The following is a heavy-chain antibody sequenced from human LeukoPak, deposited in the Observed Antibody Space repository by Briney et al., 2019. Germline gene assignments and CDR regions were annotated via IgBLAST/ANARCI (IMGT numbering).Heavy chain of an antibody. Sequence: GGGLRVFCAAPGFTFSSYGMHWVGQVPGKGLGWGAVIWYDGSKKYYADSVKGRFTISRDNSKSTLYLQMNSLRAEDTAVYYCATAIGRGWDLVGLDHWGQGTMVTVSS. J-gene: IGHJ4*02. D-gene: IGHD6-19*01. CDR2: IWYDGSKK. CDR3: ATAIGRGWDLVGLDH. V-gene: IGHV3-33*01. CDR1: GFTFSSYG.